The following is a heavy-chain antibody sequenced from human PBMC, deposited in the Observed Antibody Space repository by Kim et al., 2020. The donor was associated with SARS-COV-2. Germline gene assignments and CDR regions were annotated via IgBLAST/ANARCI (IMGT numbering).Heavy chain of an antibody. CDR2: ISAYNGNT. CDR3: ARYNPGYSGYDWLSYYYYYGMDV. D-gene: IGHD5-12*01. Sequence: ASVKVSCKASGYTFTSYGISWVRQAPGQGLEWMGWISAYNGNTNYAQKLQGRVTMTTDTSTSTAYMELRSLRSDDTAVYYCARYNPGYSGYDWLSYYYYYGMDVWGQGTTVTVSS. V-gene: IGHV1-18*01. J-gene: IGHJ6*02. CDR1: GYTFTSYG.